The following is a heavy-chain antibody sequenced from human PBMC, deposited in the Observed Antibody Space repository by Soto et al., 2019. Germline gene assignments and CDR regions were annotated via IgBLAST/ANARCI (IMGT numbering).Heavy chain of an antibody. CDR3: ARPGMAADSTGRYYYYYGMDV. Sequence: QLQLQESGPGLVKPSETLSLTCTVSGGSISSSSYYWGWIRQPPGKGLEWIGSIYYSGSTYYNPSLKSRFRISVDTSKNQFHLTRSPVTAADTAVDYCARPGMAADSTGRYYYYYGMDVWGQGTTVTVSS. V-gene: IGHV4-39*01. CDR2: IYYSGST. CDR1: GGSISSSSYY. J-gene: IGHJ6*02. D-gene: IGHD6-13*01.